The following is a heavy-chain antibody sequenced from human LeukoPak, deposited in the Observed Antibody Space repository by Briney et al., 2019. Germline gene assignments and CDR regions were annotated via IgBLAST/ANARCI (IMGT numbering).Heavy chain of an antibody. J-gene: IGHJ6*02. D-gene: IGHD2-2*01. V-gene: IGHV4-59*01. CDR1: GGSISSYY. CDR2: IYYSGST. CDR3: ARVPKYQLPLYYYYGMDA. Sequence: SETLSLTCTVSGGSISSYYWSWIRQPPGKGLEWIGYIYYSGSTNYNPSLKSRVTISVDTSKNQFSLKLSSVTAADTAVYYCARVPKYQLPLYYYYGMDAWGQGTTVTVSS.